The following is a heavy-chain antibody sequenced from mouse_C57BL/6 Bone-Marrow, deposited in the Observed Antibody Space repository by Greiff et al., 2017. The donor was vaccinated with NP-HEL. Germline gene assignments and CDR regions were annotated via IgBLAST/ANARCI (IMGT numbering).Heavy chain of an antibody. Sequence: QVQLQQPGAELVKPGASVKLSCKASGYTFTSYWMHWVKQRPGKGLEWIGRIHPADGDTNYNQKFKGKATLTVDKSSSTAYMQLSSLTSEDSAVYFCAIRRVAAQAYMDYWGQGTTLTVSS. J-gene: IGHJ2*01. CDR3: AIRRVAAQAYMDY. D-gene: IGHD3-2*02. CDR1: GYTFTSYW. V-gene: IGHV1-74*01. CDR2: IHPADGDT.